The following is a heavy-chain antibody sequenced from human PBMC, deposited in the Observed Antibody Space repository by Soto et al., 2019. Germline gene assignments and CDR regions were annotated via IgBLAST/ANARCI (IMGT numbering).Heavy chain of an antibody. J-gene: IGHJ6*02. D-gene: IGHD3-10*01. Sequence: QVQLVESGGGVVQPGTSLRLSCAASGFTFRTYGMHWVRQAPGKGLEWVAVISYDGYNKYYADSVKGRFTISRDNSKNTLFLQMNSLTAEDTAVYCCVRGSGNGYYGMDTWGQGTTVTVSS. CDR3: VRGSGNGYYGMDT. CDR2: ISYDGYNK. V-gene: IGHV3-30*03. CDR1: GFTFRTYG.